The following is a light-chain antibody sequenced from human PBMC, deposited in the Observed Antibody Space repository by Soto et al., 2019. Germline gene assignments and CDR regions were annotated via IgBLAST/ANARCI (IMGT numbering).Light chain of an antibody. V-gene: IGKV3-15*01. CDR3: QQYNNWPRT. CDR2: GAS. J-gene: IGKJ1*01. Sequence: EIVITYASATLSCSRGERATLSCRASQSVSSNLAWYQQKPGQAPRLLTYGASTRATGIAARFSGSGSGTEFTLTISSLHSEDFAVYYCQQYNNWPRTFGQGTKVDIK. CDR1: QSVSSN.